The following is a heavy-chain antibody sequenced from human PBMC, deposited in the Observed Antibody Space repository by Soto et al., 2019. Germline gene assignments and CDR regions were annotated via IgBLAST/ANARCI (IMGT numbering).Heavy chain of an antibody. Sequence: EVQLLESGGGLVQPGGSLRLSCAASGFTFSSYAMSWVRQAPWKGLEWVSAISGSGGSTYYADSVKGRFTISGDNSKNTLYLQMNSLRGEDTAVYYCAPHLWFGELYCCGQGTLVTVSS. CDR2: ISGSGGST. D-gene: IGHD3-10*01. CDR1: GFTFSSYA. V-gene: IGHV3-23*01. J-gene: IGHJ4*02. CDR3: APHLWFGELYC.